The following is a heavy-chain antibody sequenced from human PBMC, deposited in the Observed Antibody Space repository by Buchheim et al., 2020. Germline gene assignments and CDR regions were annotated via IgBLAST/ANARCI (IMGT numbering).Heavy chain of an antibody. CDR3: ARDSSHRNWNDDSDWYFDL. CDR2: ISSSSSTI. V-gene: IGHV3-48*01. CDR1: GFTFSSYS. D-gene: IGHD1-1*01. J-gene: IGHJ2*01. Sequence: EVQLVESGGGLVQPGGSLRLSCAASGFTFSSYSMNWVRQAPGKGLEWVSYISSSSSTIYYADSLKGRFTISRDNAKNSLYLQMNSLRAEDTAVYYCARDSSHRNWNDDSDWYFDLWGRGTL.